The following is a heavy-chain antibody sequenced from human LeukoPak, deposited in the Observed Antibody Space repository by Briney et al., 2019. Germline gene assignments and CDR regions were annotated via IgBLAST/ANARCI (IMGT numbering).Heavy chain of an antibody. CDR2: ISGGSIYI. V-gene: IGHV3-21*06. J-gene: IGHJ6*03. Sequence: PGGSLRLSCAASGFTFSSYSMNWVRQAPGKGLEWVSSISGGSIYIYYADSVKGRFTISRDNGKNSLYLQMNSLRAEDTAVYYCASDETAQLDNYYYYMDVWGKGTTVTISS. D-gene: IGHD6-13*01. CDR3: ASDETAQLDNYYYYMDV. CDR1: GFTFSSYS.